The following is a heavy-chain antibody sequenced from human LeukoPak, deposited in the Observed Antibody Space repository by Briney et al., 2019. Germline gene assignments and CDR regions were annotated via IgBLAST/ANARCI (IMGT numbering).Heavy chain of an antibody. CDR3: AGAVVVSPAGPYSWFDP. CDR2: ISPGGDGG. Sequence: PGGSLRLSCAAAGFTFSNIWMSWVRQAPGRGLEWVANISPGGDGGRYVDSVKGRFSISRDNGKNSLHLQMTALRVEDTAIYYCAGAVVVSPAGPYSWFDPWGQGTLVTVSS. J-gene: IGHJ5*02. V-gene: IGHV3-7*03. D-gene: IGHD2-15*01. CDR1: GFTFSNIW.